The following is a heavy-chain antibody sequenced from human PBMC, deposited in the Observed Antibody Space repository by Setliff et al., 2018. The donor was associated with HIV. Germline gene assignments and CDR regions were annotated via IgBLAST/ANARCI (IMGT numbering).Heavy chain of an antibody. CDR3: ARGGTSSNWFGP. J-gene: IGHJ5*02. CDR2: IYNSVTT. Sequence: PSETLSLTCSVSGASVNYNTWSWIRQAPGKGLQWIGFIYNSVTTNYNPSLKSRATISRDTSKNQFSLKLTTVTAADTAVDYCARGGTSSNWFGPWGQGTLVTVSS. D-gene: IGHD2-2*01. V-gene: IGHV4-59*02. CDR1: GASVNYNT.